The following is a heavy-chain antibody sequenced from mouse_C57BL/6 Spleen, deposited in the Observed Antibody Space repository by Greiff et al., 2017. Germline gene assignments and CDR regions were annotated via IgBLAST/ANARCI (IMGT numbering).Heavy chain of an antibody. V-gene: IGHV1-69*01. Sequence: QVQLQQPGAELVMPGASVQLSCKASGYTFTSYWLHWVKQRPGQGLEWIGEIDPSDSYTNYNQKFKGKSTLTVDKSSSTAYMPLSSLTSADSAVYYCASDYYGSENWYFDVWGTGTTVTVSS. D-gene: IGHD1-1*01. CDR3: ASDYYGSENWYFDV. J-gene: IGHJ1*03. CDR2: IDPSDSYT. CDR1: GYTFTSYW.